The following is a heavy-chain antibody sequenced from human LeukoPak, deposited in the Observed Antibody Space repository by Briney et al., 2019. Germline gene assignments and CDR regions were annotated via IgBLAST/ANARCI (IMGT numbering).Heavy chain of an antibody. Sequence: GASVKVSCKASGYTFTSYAMHWVRQAPGQRLEWMGWINAGNGNTKYSQKFQGRVTITRDTSASTAYMELSSLRSEDTAVYYRARGGGIARSDFDYWGQGTLVTVSS. D-gene: IGHD6-13*01. J-gene: IGHJ4*02. V-gene: IGHV1-3*01. CDR2: INAGNGNT. CDR3: ARGGGIARSDFDY. CDR1: GYTFTSYA.